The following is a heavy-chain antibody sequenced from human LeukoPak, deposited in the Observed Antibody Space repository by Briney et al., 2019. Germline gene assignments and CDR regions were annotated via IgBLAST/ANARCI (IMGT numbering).Heavy chain of an antibody. CDR1: GFTFSSYG. Sequence: GGSLRLSCAAPGFTFSSYGMHWVRQAPGKGLEGVAFIRWDGSNKYYADSVKGRFTISRDNSKNTLYLQMNSLRAEDTAVYYCASFDSSGRGDYWGQGTLVTVSS. V-gene: IGHV3-30*02. CDR2: IRWDGSNK. D-gene: IGHD3-22*01. J-gene: IGHJ4*02. CDR3: ASFDSSGRGDY.